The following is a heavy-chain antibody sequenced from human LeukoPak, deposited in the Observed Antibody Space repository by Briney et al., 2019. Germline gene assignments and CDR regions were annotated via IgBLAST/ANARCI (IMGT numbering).Heavy chain of an antibody. V-gene: IGHV3-74*01. CDR3: ARAEDCSSTSCPRAFDI. J-gene: IGHJ3*02. D-gene: IGHD2-2*01. CDR2: IDTDGSST. CDR1: GFTFNTYW. Sequence: GGSLRLSCAASGFTFNTYWMHWVRQAPGKRLVWVSRIDTDGSSTNYADSVKGRFTISRDNAENTLYLQMISLRAEDTAVYYCARAEDCSSTSCPRAFDIWGQGTMVTVSS.